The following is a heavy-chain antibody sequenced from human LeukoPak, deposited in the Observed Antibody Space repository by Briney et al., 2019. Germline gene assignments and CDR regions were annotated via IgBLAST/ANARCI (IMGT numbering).Heavy chain of an antibody. Sequence: ASVKVSCKASGYTFTGYYMHWVRQAPGQGLEWMGWINPNSGGTNYAQKFQGRVTMTRDTSISTAYMELSRLRSGDTAVYYCAAHIKIFGVVTDLDYWGQGTLVTVSS. CDR3: AAHIKIFGVVTDLDY. V-gene: IGHV1-2*02. CDR1: GYTFTGYY. CDR2: INPNSGGT. D-gene: IGHD3-3*01. J-gene: IGHJ4*02.